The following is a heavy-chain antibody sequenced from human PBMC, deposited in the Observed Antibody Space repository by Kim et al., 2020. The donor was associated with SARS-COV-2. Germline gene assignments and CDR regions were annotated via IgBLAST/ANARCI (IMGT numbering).Heavy chain of an antibody. Sequence: ERNYEDHGDGRCTISRDNAKNAVYLQMTSVRAEDMAVYYCARAGDRGSADYWGQGTLVTVSS. CDR3: ARAGDRGSADY. V-gene: IGHV3-7*01. J-gene: IGHJ4*02. D-gene: IGHD3-16*01. CDR2: ER.